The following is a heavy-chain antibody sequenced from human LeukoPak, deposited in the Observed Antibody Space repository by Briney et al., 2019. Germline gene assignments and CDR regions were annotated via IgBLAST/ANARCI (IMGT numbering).Heavy chain of an antibody. D-gene: IGHD3-9*01. J-gene: IGHJ3*02. Sequence: ASVKVSCKASGYTFTTYVISWVRQAPGQGLEWMAWISAYNGNTNYAQKLQGRVTMTTDTSTSTAYMELRSLRSDDTAVYYCARELENYDILTGTQHENAFDIWGQGTMVTVSS. V-gene: IGHV1-18*01. CDR2: ISAYNGNT. CDR1: GYTFTTYV. CDR3: ARELENYDILTGTQHENAFDI.